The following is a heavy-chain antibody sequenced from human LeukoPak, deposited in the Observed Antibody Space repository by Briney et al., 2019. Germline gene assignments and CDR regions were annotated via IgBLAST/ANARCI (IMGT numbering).Heavy chain of an antibody. CDR1: GYTFTGSY. Sequence: GASVKVSCMVSGYTFTGSYMHWVRQAPGQGLEWMGWINPNSGGTNYAQKFQGRVTMTRDTSISTAYMELSRLTSDDTAVYFCAGETYYSSGNVYNRIDYWGQGTLVTVSS. V-gene: IGHV1-2*02. D-gene: IGHD3-10*01. J-gene: IGHJ4*02. CDR3: AGETYYSSGNVYNRIDY. CDR2: INPNSGGT.